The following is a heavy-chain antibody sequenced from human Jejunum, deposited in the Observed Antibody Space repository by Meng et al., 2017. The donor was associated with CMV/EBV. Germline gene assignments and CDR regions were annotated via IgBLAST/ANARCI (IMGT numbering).Heavy chain of an antibody. CDR1: GFSFSDYY. D-gene: IGHD3-16*02. J-gene: IGHJ5*02. CDR3: ARGGGFIRFDP. CDR2: ISLGGSTI. Sequence: CAASGFSFSDYYMSWIRQAPGKGLEWLSYISLGGSTIYYADSVKGRFTISRDNANNLLYLQMNSLRADGTAVYYCARGGGFIRFDPWGQGTLVTVSS. V-gene: IGHV3-11*01.